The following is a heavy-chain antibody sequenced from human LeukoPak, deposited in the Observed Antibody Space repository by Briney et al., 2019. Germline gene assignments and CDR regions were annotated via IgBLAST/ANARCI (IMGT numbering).Heavy chain of an antibody. V-gene: IGHV4-34*01. Sequence: SETLSLTCAVYGGSFSGYYWSWIRQPPGKGLEWIGEINHSGSTNYNPSLKSRVTISVDTSKNQFSLKLSSVTAADTAVYYCARTTEYSGYAKGAFDIWGQGTMVTVSS. CDR1: GGSFSGYY. CDR2: INHSGST. J-gene: IGHJ3*02. CDR3: ARTTEYSGYAKGAFDI. D-gene: IGHD5-12*01.